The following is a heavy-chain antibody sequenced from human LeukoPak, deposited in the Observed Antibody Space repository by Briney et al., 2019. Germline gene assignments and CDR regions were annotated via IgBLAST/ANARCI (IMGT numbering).Heavy chain of an antibody. V-gene: IGHV3-21*01. CDR2: ISSTGTYI. Sequence: GGSLRLSCAASGFTFSDYSMNWVRQAPGKGLEWVSSISSTGTYIYYADSVKGRFTISRDNAKNSVFLQMNSLRAEDTAVYYCARDGGGWTFFDYWGQGTPVTVSS. CDR3: ARDGGGWTFFDY. J-gene: IGHJ4*02. D-gene: IGHD6-19*01. CDR1: GFTFSDYS.